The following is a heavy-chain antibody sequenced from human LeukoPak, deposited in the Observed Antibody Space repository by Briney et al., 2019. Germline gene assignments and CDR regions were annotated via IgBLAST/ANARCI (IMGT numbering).Heavy chain of an antibody. D-gene: IGHD6-13*01. CDR2: IYYSGTT. Sequence: PSETLSLTCTVSGGTLSSGSSYWGWIRQPPGRGLEWIGSIYYSGTTYSNPSLKSRLSISVDTSKNHFSLRLSSVIAADTAVYYCARAAAGDYFDYWGQGTLVTVSS. CDR3: ARAAAGDYFDY. J-gene: IGHJ4*02. V-gene: IGHV4-39*02. CDR1: GGTLSSGSSY.